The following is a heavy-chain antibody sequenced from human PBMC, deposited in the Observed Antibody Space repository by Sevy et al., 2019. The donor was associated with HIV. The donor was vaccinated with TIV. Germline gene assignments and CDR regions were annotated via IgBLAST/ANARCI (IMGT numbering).Heavy chain of an antibody. V-gene: IGHV3-48*02. Sequence: GGSLRLSCAASGFTFSSYSMNWVRQAPGKGLEWVSYISIISSTIYYADSVKGRFTISRDNAKNSLYLQMNSLRDEDTAVYYCARTDIVATIDYYYYGMDVWGQGTTVTVSS. CDR3: ARTDIVATIDYYYYGMDV. D-gene: IGHD5-12*01. CDR2: ISIISSTI. CDR1: GFTFSSYS. J-gene: IGHJ6*02.